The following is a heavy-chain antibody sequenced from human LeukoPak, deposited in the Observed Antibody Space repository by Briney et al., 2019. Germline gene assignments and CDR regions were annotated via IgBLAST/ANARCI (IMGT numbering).Heavy chain of an antibody. D-gene: IGHD5-24*01. CDR2: INHSGST. CDR3: ARDPPPEMAKIGYFDY. J-gene: IGHJ4*02. V-gene: IGHV4-34*01. Sequence: SETLSLTCAVYGGSFSGYYWSWIRQPPGKGLEWIGEINHSGSTNYNPSLKSRVTISVDTSKNQFSLKLSSVAAADTAVYYCARDPPPEMAKIGYFDYWGKGTLV. CDR1: GGSFSGYY.